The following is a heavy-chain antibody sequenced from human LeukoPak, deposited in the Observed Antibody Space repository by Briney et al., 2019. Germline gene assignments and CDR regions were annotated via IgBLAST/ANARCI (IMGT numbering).Heavy chain of an antibody. CDR1: GYTFTSYD. CDR3: ARGLPRYTQWQSESPEYFQH. CDR2: MNPNSGNT. D-gene: IGHD3-16*02. J-gene: IGHJ1*01. V-gene: IGHV1-8*01. Sequence: ASVKVSCKASGYTFTSYDINWVRQATGQGLEWMGWMNPNSGNTGYAQKFQGRVTMTRNTSISTAYMELSSLRSEDTAVYYCARGLPRYTQWQSESPEYFQHWGQGTLVTVSS.